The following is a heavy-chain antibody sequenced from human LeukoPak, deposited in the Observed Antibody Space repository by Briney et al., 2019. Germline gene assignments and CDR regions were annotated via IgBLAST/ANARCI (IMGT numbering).Heavy chain of an antibody. V-gene: IGHV1-18*01. J-gene: IGHJ4*02. D-gene: IGHD3-9*01. CDR3: AREPYYDILTGYYRGVFDY. CDR2: ISAYNGNT. CDR1: GYTFTSYG. Sequence: ASVKVSCKASGYTFTSYGISWVRQAPGQGLEWMGWISAYNGNTNYAQKLQGRVTMTTDTSTSTAYMELRSLRSDDTAVYYCAREPYYDILTGYYRGVFDYWGQGTLVTVSS.